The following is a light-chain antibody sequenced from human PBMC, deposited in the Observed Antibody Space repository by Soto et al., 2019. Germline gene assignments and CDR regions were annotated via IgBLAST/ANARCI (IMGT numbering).Light chain of an antibody. CDR3: QSYDILSASV. Sequence: QSVLTQPPSVSGAPGQRVTISCTGSSSNIGTGYDVHWYQQVPGKAPKLLIYDDTNRPSGVPDRFSGSKSGTSASLAIAGLQAEDEADYYSQSYDILSASVFGGGTKLTVL. V-gene: IGLV1-40*01. J-gene: IGLJ3*02. CDR1: SSNIGTGYD. CDR2: DDT.